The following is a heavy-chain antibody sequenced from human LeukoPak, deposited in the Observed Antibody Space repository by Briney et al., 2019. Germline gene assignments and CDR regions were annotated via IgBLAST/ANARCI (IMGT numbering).Heavy chain of an antibody. CDR1: GFTFSSYA. J-gene: IGHJ6*03. Sequence: GSLRLSCAASGFTFSSYAMHWVRQAPGKGLEWVAVISYDGSNKYYADSVKGRFTISRDNSKNTLYLQMNSLRAEDTAVYYCAREGGAYDFWSGYYTGGAYYYYMDVWGKGTTVTVSS. CDR3: AREGGAYDFWSGYYTGGAYYYYMDV. D-gene: IGHD3-3*01. V-gene: IGHV3-30*01. CDR2: ISYDGSNK.